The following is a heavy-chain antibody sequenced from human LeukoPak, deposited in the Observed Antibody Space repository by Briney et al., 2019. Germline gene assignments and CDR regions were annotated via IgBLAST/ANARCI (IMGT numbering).Heavy chain of an antibody. CDR1: GSKFSSYW. CDR3: ARGRYDSSGFHDALDV. CDR2: INGDGSST. D-gene: IGHD3-22*01. J-gene: IGHJ3*01. Sequence: GGSLRLSCAASGSKFSSYWMYWVRQGPGKGLVWVSRINGDGSSTSYADSVKGRFTISRDNAGNTVYVQLNSLRAEDTAAYYCARGRYDSSGFHDALDVWGQGTMVTVSP. V-gene: IGHV3-74*01.